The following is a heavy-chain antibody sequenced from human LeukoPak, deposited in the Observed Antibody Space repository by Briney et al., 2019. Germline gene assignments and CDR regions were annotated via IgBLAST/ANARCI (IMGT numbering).Heavy chain of an antibody. V-gene: IGHV3-30*02. CDR1: GFTFSSYG. CDR3: AKVKTLYGLDAFDI. CDR2: IRYDGSNK. J-gene: IGHJ3*02. Sequence: GGSLRLSCAASGFTFSSYGMHWVRQAPGKGLEWVAFIRYDGSNKYYADSVKGRFAISRDNSKNTLYLQMNSLRAEDTAVYYCAKVKTLYGLDAFDIWGQGTMVTVSS. D-gene: IGHD3-10*01.